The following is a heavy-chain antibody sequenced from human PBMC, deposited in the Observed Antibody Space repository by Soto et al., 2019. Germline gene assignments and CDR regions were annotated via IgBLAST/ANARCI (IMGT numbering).Heavy chain of an antibody. Sequence: PGESLKISCKGSGYSFTSYWIGWVRQMPGKGLEWMGIIYPGDSDTRYSPSFQGQVTISADKSISTAYLQWSSLKASDTAMYYCARGPSERYFDWLLYAVDSWGQETLLTISS. CDR1: GYSFTSYW. CDR2: IYPGDSDT. D-gene: IGHD3-9*01. CDR3: ARGPSERYFDWLLYAVDS. V-gene: IGHV5-51*01. J-gene: IGHJ4*02.